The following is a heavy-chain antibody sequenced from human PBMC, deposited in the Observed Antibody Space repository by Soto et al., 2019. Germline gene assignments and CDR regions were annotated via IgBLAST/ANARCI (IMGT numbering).Heavy chain of an antibody. J-gene: IGHJ6*02. Sequence: QVQLVESGGGVVQPGRSLRLSCAASGFTFSNYGMHWVRQAPGKGLEWVAVILNDGSNRYHADSVKDRFTISRDNSKNTLYLQMNRLRAEDTAVYYWARDDEDWGKGMDVWGQGTTVTVS. CDR3: ARDDEDWGKGMDV. CDR1: GFTFSNYG. D-gene: IGHD3-16*01. CDR2: ILNDGSNR. V-gene: IGHV3-33*01.